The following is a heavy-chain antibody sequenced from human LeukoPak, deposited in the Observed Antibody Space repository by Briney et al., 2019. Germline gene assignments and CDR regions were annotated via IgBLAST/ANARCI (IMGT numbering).Heavy chain of an antibody. V-gene: IGHV4-39*01. CDR3: ARQGLRIAVADTFDY. Sequence: SSETLSLTCTVSGGPISSSSYYWGWIRQPPGKGLEWIGSIYYSGSTYYNPSLKSRVTISVDTSKNQFSLKLSSVTAADTAVYYCARQGLRIAVADTFDYWGQGTLVTVSS. J-gene: IGHJ4*02. CDR2: IYYSGST. D-gene: IGHD6-19*01. CDR1: GGPISSSSYY.